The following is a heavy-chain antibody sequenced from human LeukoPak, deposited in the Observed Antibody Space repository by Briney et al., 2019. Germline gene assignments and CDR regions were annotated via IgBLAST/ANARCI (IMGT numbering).Heavy chain of an antibody. CDR1: GFSVSGNY. V-gene: IGHV3-66*01. CDR2: IHTAGST. Sequence: GGSLRLSCAASGFSVSGNYMSWVRQAPGKGLEWVSFIHTAGSTFYADSVKGRFTISRDNAKNSLYLQMNSLRAEDTAVYYCARDLKYYDFWSGYDYYYYYMDVWGKGTTVTVSS. CDR3: ARDLKYYDFWSGYDYYYYYMDV. D-gene: IGHD3-3*01. J-gene: IGHJ6*03.